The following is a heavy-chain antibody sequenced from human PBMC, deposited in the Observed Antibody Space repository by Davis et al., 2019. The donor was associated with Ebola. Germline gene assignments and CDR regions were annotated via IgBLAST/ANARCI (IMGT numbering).Heavy chain of an antibody. D-gene: IGHD1-14*01. CDR3: ARRTTVLARMDFDF. CDR1: GYTFDTYW. V-gene: IGHV5-51*01. Sequence: GESLKISCKTSGYTFDTYWIGWLRQMPGKGLEWLGVIYPDDSTIRYSPSFQGQVTISVDKSISTAYLQWSSLKASDTALYYCARRTTVLARMDFDFWGQGTPVTVSS. J-gene: IGHJ4*02. CDR2: IYPDDSTI.